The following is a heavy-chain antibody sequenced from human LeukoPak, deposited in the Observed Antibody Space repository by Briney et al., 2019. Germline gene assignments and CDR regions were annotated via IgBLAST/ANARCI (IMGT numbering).Heavy chain of an antibody. V-gene: IGHV4-39*07. Sequence: PSETLSLTCTVSGGSISSSSYYWGWIRQPPGKGLEWIGSIYYSGSTYYNPSLKSRVTISVDTSKNQFSLKLSSVTAADTAVYYCARDETHYYDSSGYLTAKYNWFDPWGQGTLVTVSS. CDR1: GGSISSSSYY. J-gene: IGHJ5*02. CDR3: ARDETHYYDSSGYLTAKYNWFDP. CDR2: IYYSGST. D-gene: IGHD3-22*01.